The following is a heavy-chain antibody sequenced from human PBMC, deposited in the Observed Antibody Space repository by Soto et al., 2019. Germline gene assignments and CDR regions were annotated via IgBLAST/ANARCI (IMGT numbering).Heavy chain of an antibody. D-gene: IGHD3-3*01. CDR1: GGTFSSYA. V-gene: IGHV1-69*13. CDR2: IIPIFGTA. CDR3: ARPGRITIFGVVIMSYNYYYYYGMDV. J-gene: IGHJ6*02. Sequence: SVKVSCKASGGTFSSYAISWVRQAPGQGLEWMGGIIPIFGTANYAQKFQGRVTITADESTSTAYMELSSLRSEDTAVYYCARPGRITIFGVVIMSYNYYYYYGMDVWGQGTTVTVSS.